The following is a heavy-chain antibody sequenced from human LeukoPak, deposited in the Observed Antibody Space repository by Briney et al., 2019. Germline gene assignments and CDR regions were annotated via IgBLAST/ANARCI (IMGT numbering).Heavy chain of an antibody. CDR2: IWYDGSNK. Sequence: GGSLRLSCAASGFSFSSYGMHWVRQAPGKGLEWVAVIWYDGSNKYYADSVKGRFTISRDNSKNTVYLQMNSLRAEDTAVYYCAKDPTYYYDSSGYPPDYWGQGTLVTVSS. J-gene: IGHJ4*02. CDR1: GFSFSSYG. V-gene: IGHV3-33*06. D-gene: IGHD3-22*01. CDR3: AKDPTYYYDSSGYPPDY.